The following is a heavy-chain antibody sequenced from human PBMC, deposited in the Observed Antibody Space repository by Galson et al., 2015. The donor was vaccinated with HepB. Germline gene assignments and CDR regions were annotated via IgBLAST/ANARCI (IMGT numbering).Heavy chain of an antibody. CDR3: AKDDPYYYDSSGYPYYFDY. D-gene: IGHD3-22*01. J-gene: IGHJ4*02. CDR1: GVTFSSYT. CDR2: ISGSGGST. V-gene: IGHV3-23*01. Sequence: SLRLSCAASGVTFSSYTMSWVRQAPGKGLEWVSAISGSGGSTYYADSVKGRFTISRDNSKNTLYLQMNSLRAEDTAVYYCAKDDPYYYDSSGYPYYFDYWGQGTLVTVSS.